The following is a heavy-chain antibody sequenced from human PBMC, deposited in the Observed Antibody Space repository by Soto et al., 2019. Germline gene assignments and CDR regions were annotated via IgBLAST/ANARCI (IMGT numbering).Heavy chain of an antibody. CDR2: ISYDGGYE. CDR1: RFAFSSYA. V-gene: IGHV3-30*18. J-gene: IGHJ2*01. CDR3: AKGTTVTPWRYLDL. Sequence: ESGGGVVQPGKSLRLSCTASRFAFSSYAMHWVRQAPGKGLEWVAVISYDGGYENYADSVKCRFTVSRDNSKNTLWLQMNSLRAEDTALYYCAKGTTVTPWRYLDLWGQGTLVTVSS. D-gene: IGHD4-17*01.